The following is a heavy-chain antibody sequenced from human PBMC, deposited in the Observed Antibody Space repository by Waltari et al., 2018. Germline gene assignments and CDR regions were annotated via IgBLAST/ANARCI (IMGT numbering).Heavy chain of an antibody. D-gene: IGHD3-3*01. CDR1: GDSITNYY. CDR3: ARSYDFWSGYPLHY. CDR2: IAYSGST. V-gene: IGHV4-59*01. J-gene: IGHJ4*02. Sequence: QVQLQESGPGLVKPSETLSLICSVSGDSITNYYWSWVRQPPGKGLEWIGYIAYSGSTRSNPSLKGRATISVDTSKKQFSLRLGSVTAADTAIYYCARSYDFWSGYPLHYWGQGTLVTVSA.